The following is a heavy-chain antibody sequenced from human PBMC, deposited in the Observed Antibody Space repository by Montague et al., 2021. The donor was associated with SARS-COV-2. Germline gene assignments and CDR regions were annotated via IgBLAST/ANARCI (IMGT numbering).Heavy chain of an antibody. CDR2: ISYDGSNK. V-gene: IGHV3-30-3*01. J-gene: IGHJ4*02. CDR3: ARDLVVVAATPIDY. Sequence: SLRLSCAASGFTFSSYAMHWVRQAPGKGLERVAVISYDGSNKYYADSVKGRFTISRDNSKNTLYLQMNSLRAEDTAVYYSARDLVVVAATPIDYWGQGTLVTVSS. D-gene: IGHD2-15*01. CDR1: GFTFSSYA.